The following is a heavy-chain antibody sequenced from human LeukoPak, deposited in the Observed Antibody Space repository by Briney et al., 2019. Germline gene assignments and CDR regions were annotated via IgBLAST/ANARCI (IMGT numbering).Heavy chain of an antibody. CDR1: GYTFTSYY. CDR2: INPSGDST. V-gene: IGHV1-46*01. J-gene: IGHJ4*02. CDR3: ARDPKRHYYHISGHSGPSPSYYFDY. D-gene: IGHD3-22*01. Sequence: ASVKVSCEASGYTFTSYYMNWVRQAPGQGLEWMGIINPSGDSTRYAQKFQGRVTMTRDMSASTVYMELSSLRYEDTAVYYCARDPKRHYYHISGHSGPSPSYYFDYWGQGTLVTVSS.